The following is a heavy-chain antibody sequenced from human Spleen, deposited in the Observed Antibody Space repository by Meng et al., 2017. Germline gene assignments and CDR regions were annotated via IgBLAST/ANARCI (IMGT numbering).Heavy chain of an antibody. D-gene: IGHD6-19*01. Sequence: QVQLLQAGSELREPGASVKVSCKASGYTFTRYGINWVRQAPGQGLEWMGWINTNTGNPTYAQGFTRRFVFSLDTSVSTAYLQITSLKADDTAVYYCATEAVAYTINYWGQGTLVTVSS. CDR3: ATEAVAYTINY. CDR2: INTNTGNP. CDR1: GYTFTRYG. J-gene: IGHJ4*02. V-gene: IGHV7-4-1*02.